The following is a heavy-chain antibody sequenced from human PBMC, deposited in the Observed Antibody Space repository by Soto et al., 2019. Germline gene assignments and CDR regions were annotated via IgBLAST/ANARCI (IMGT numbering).Heavy chain of an antibody. CDR3: AGHRAQSGWFDP. V-gene: IGHV3-66*04. J-gene: IGHJ5*02. D-gene: IGHD6-19*01. CDR1: GFTVSSNY. Sequence: EVQLVESGGGLVQPGGSLRLSCAASGFTVSSNYMSWVRQAPGKGLEWVSVIYSGGSTYYADSVKSSFTISRDNSKNTLYLQMNSQRAEDTDVYYCAGHRAQSGWFDPWGQGTLVTVSS. CDR2: IYSGGST.